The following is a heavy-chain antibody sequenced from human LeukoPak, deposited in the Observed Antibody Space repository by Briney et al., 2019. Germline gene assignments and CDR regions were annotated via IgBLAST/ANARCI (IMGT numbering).Heavy chain of an antibody. CDR2: FDPKDGET. CDR1: GYTLTELS. Sequence: ASVTVSCKVSGYTLTELSMHWVRQAPGKGLEWMGGFDPKDGETIYAQKFQGRVTMTEDTSTDTAYMELSSLRSEDTAVYYCAAFSGIVGACDYWGQGTLVTVSS. J-gene: IGHJ4*02. V-gene: IGHV1-24*01. CDR3: AAFSGIVGACDY. D-gene: IGHD1-26*01.